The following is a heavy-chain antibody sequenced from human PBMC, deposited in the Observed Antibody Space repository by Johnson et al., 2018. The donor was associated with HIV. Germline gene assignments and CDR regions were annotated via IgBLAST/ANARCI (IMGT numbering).Heavy chain of an antibody. V-gene: IGHV3-20*04. CDR3: ARDVPPPGARSWFRESPYCDI. Sequence: VQVVESGGGVVRPGGSLRLSCAASGFTFDDYGMSWVRQAPGKGLEWVSGINWNGGSKGYAGSVKGRFTISRGNAKNSLYLQMNSLIAEDTALYYCARDVPPPGARSWFRESPYCDIWGQGTMVTVSS. J-gene: IGHJ3*02. D-gene: IGHD3-10*01. CDR1: GFTFDDYG. CDR2: INWNGGSK.